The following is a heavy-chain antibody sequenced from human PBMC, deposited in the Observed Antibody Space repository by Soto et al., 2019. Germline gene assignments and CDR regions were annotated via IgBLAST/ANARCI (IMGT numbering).Heavy chain of an antibody. CDR3: ERDLLSGLGAIGY. D-gene: IGHD3-10*01. CDR1: GGSIISYY. Sequence: PSETLSLTCTVSGGSIISYYLHWIRQPPGKGLEWIGSVHYSGSTNYNPSLKSQVTISVDTSKNQFSLKVSSVTTADTAVYYCERDLLSGLGAIGYWGQGTLVTVSS. V-gene: IGHV4-59*01. J-gene: IGHJ4*02. CDR2: VHYSGST.